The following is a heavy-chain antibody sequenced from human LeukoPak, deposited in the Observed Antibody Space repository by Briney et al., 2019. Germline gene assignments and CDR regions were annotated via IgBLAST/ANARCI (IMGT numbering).Heavy chain of an antibody. CDR3: ARDFSGY. D-gene: IGHD3-10*01. V-gene: IGHV3-66*01. Sequence: GGSMRLSCVVSGATVNSNYMSWVRQAPGKGLEWVSVIYSGGSTYYADSVKGRFTISRDISKNTLYLQMNDLRAEDTAVYYCARDFSGYWGQGTLVTVSS. CDR1: GATVNSNY. J-gene: IGHJ4*01. CDR2: IYSGGST.